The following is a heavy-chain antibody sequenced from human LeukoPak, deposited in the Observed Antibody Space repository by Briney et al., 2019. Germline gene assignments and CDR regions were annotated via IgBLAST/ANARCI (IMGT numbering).Heavy chain of an antibody. CDR3: TTDHRTIYGVVFPDY. CDR2: IRSKAYGGTT. Sequence: PGGSLRLSCTASGFTFGDYAMSWVRQAPGKGLEWVGFIRSKAYGGTTEYAASVKGRFTISRDDSKSIAYLQMNSLKTEDTAVYYCTTDHRTIYGVVFPDYWGQGTPVTVSS. J-gene: IGHJ4*02. CDR1: GFTFGDYA. D-gene: IGHD3-3*01. V-gene: IGHV3-49*04.